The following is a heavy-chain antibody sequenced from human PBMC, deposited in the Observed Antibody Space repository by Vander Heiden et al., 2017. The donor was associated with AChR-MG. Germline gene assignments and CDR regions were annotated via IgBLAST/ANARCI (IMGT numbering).Heavy chain of an antibody. V-gene: IGHV1-2*06. CDR3: AGLYCTGGVCFQFDP. J-gene: IGHJ5*02. D-gene: IGHD2-8*02. Sequence: QVQLVQTGAEVKKPGASVKVSCKASGYTLTGYYMHWVRQAPGQGLEWMGRINPNSGGTNYAQKFQGRVTMTRDTSISTAYMGLSRLRSDDTAVYYCAGLYCTGGVCFQFDPWGQGTLVTVSS. CDR2: INPNSGGT. CDR1: GYTLTGYY.